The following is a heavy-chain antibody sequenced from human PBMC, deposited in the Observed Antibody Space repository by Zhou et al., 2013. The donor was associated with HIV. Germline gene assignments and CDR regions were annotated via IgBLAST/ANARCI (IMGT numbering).Heavy chain of an antibody. CDR2: INPNTGGT. D-gene: IGHD3-10*02. CDR3: ARGAVVRRYNSGLDF. Sequence: QVQLVQSGAEMKKPGASVKVSCEASGYTFITNYIHWVRQAPGQGLEWLGRINPNTGGTVYAPKFEDRLTLTRLTSTNTAYLDLASLTSNDTALYYCARGAVVRRYNSGLDFWGQGTLVTVSS. J-gene: IGHJ4*02. V-gene: IGHV1-2*06. CDR1: GYTFITNY.